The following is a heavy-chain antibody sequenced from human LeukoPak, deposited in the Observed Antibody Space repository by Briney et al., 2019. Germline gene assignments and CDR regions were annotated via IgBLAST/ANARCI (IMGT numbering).Heavy chain of an antibody. CDR3: ARVVRYGDYWAFDP. Sequence: NPSETLSLTCTVSGGSISSYCWSWIRQPAGKGLEWIGRIYTSGGTNYNPSLKSRVTMSVDTSKNQFSLKLSSVTAADTAVYYCARVVRYGDYWAFDPWGQGTLVTVSS. V-gene: IGHV4-4*07. CDR1: GGSISSYC. CDR2: IYTSGGT. J-gene: IGHJ5*02. D-gene: IGHD4-17*01.